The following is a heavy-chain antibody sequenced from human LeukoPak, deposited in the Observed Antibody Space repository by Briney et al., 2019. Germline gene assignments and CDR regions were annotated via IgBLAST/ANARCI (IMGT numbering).Heavy chain of an antibody. CDR1: GGSISSSSYY. D-gene: IGHD3-22*01. CDR2: IYYSGST. J-gene: IGHJ6*03. V-gene: IGHV4-39*07. CDR3: ARGEYYYDSSGFYYYYYYMDV. Sequence: SETLSLTCTVSGGSISSSSYYWGWIRQPPGKGLEWIGSIYYSGSTYYNPSLKSRVTISVDTSKNQFSLKLSSVTAADTAVYYCARGEYYYDSSGFYYYYYYMDVWGKGTTVTVSS.